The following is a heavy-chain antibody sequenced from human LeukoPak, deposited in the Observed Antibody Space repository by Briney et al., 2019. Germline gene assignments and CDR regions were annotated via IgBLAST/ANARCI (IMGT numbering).Heavy chain of an antibody. D-gene: IGHD3-22*01. CDR2: ISYDGSNK. CDR1: GFTFSSYA. V-gene: IGHV3-30-3*01. CDR3: ARGALSITMIVVVMDQDAFDI. Sequence: GGSLRLSCAASGFTFSSYAMHWVRQAPGMGLEWVAVISYDGSNKYYADSVKGRFTISRDNSKNTLYLQMNSLRAEDTAVYYCARGALSITMIVVVMDQDAFDIWGQGTMVTVSS. J-gene: IGHJ3*02.